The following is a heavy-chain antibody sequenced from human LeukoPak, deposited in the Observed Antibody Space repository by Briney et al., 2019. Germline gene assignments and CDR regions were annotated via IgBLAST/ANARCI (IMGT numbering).Heavy chain of an antibody. CDR1: GFTFSSYG. CDR2: ISYDGSNK. D-gene: IGHD4-17*01. V-gene: IGHV3-30*18. Sequence: GGSLRLSCAASGFTFSSYGMHWVRQAPGKGLEWVGVISYDGSNKYYADSVKGRFTISRDKSKNTLYLQMNSMRAEDTAVYYCAKDQDGDYMFRAFDIWGQGTMVTVSS. CDR3: AKDQDGDYMFRAFDI. J-gene: IGHJ3*02.